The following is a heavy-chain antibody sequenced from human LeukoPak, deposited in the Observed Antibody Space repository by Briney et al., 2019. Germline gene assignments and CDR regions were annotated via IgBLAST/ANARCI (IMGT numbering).Heavy chain of an antibody. D-gene: IGHD3-22*01. CDR3: AKDYGYDSSGCYSRGFDY. CDR2: IGSSGDIT. Sequence: GGSLRLSCAASGFTFSSYAMSWVRQAPGMGLEWVSSIGSSGDITYYEDSVKGRFTISRDNSKNTLYLQMNSLRAEDTAVYYCAKDYGYDSSGCYSRGFDYWGQGTLVTVSS. CDR1: GFTFSSYA. V-gene: IGHV3-23*01. J-gene: IGHJ4*02.